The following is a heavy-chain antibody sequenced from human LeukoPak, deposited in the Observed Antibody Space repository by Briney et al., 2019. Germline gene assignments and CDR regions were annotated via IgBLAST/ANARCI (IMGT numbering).Heavy chain of an antibody. Sequence: GASVKVSCKASGYTFTGYYMHWVRQAPGQGLEWMGWINPNSGGTNYAQKFQGRVTMTRDTSISTAYMELSRLRSEDTAVYYCASLELPRLGELSGHFYFDYWGQGTLVTVSS. CDR1: GYTFTGYY. CDR2: INPNSGGT. D-gene: IGHD3-16*02. CDR3: ASLELPRLGELSGHFYFDY. V-gene: IGHV1-2*02. J-gene: IGHJ4*02.